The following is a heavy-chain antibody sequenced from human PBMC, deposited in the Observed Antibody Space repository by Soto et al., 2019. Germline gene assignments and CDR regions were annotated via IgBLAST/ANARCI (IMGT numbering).Heavy chain of an antibody. V-gene: IGHV1-46*01. D-gene: IGHD4-17*01. CDR3: FRGGFPDYGKEGRY. Sequence: QVQLMQSGAEVKKPGASVKVSCKASGYTFTSYNAHWVRQAPGQGLEWMGIIYASGGSTTYAQNFQGRLTVTRDTSTSTVYMELSSLRSDDTAVYYCFRGGFPDYGKEGRYWGQGTLVTVSS. CDR1: GYTFTSYN. J-gene: IGHJ4*02. CDR2: IYASGGST.